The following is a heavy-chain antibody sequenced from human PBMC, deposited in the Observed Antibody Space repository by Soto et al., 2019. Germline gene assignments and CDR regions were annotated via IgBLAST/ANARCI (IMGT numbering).Heavy chain of an antibody. CDR2: FSGSGGST. D-gene: IGHD1-7*01. J-gene: IGHJ5*02. CDR1: GFTFSSYA. Sequence: EVQLLESGGGLVQPGGSLRLSCAASGFTFSSYAMSWVRQAPGKGLEWVSTFSGSGGSTYYADSVKGRFTISRDNSTNTLYLQMNSLRAEDTAIYYCAKDRITGTTGWFDPWGQGTLVTVSS. CDR3: AKDRITGTTGWFDP. V-gene: IGHV3-23*01.